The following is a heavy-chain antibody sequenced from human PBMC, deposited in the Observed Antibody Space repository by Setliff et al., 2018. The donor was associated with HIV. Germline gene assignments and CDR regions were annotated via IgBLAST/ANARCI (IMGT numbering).Heavy chain of an antibody. V-gene: IGHV3-23*01. D-gene: IGHD2-2*03. J-gene: IGHJ4*02. CDR3: AKDRVGYCSSISCPGGFDY. CDR1: GFTFSSYA. Sequence: PGGSLRLSCAASGFTFSSYAMAWVRQAPGKGLEWVSAISGSGGSTYYADSVKGRFTISRDKSKNTVYLQMYSLRAEDTALYYCAKDRVGYCSSISCPGGFDYWGQGTLVTVPQ. CDR2: ISGSGGST.